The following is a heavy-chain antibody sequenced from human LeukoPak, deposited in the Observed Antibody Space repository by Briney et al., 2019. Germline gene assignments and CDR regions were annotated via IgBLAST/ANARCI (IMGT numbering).Heavy chain of an antibody. CDR1: GGSISSGGYY. D-gene: IGHD2-8*01. CDR3: SRENGAFSPFGY. Sequence: SPTLSLTCTVSGGSISSGGYYWSWVRQPPGQGLEWIGEISLTGLTHYNPSLESRVTVSLDKYKNQLSLNLTSGTAADTAVYYCSRENGAFSPFGYWGQGILVTVLS. J-gene: IGHJ4*02. CDR2: ISLTGLT. V-gene: IGHV4-30-2*01.